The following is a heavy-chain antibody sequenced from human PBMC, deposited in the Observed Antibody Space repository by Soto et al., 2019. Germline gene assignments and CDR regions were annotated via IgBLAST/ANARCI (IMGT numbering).Heavy chain of an antibody. Sequence: QVQLVESGGGVVQPGRSLRLSFAASGFTFSSYGMHWVRQAPGKGLEWVAVISYDGSNKYYADSVKGRFTISRDNSKNTLHLQMNSLRAEDTAEYYCAKDPTGELRLLPYYYYYGMDVWGQGNTVTVSS. CDR2: ISYDGSNK. D-gene: IGHD5-12*01. CDR3: AKDPTGELRLLPYYYYYGMDV. J-gene: IGHJ6*02. CDR1: GFTFSSYG. V-gene: IGHV3-30*18.